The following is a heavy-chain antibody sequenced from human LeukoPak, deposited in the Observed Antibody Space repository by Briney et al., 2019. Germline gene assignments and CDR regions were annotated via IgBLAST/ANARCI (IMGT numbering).Heavy chain of an antibody. V-gene: IGHV3-30*03. D-gene: IGHD3-10*01. Sequence: PGRSLRLSCAASGFTFSSYGMHWVRQAPGKGLEWVAVISYDGSNKYYADSAKGRFTISRDNSKNTLYLQMNSLRAEDTAVYYCARDGNYYGSGRPYYYYGMDVWGQGTTVTVSS. CDR1: GFTFSSYG. J-gene: IGHJ6*02. CDR3: ARDGNYYGSGRPYYYYGMDV. CDR2: ISYDGSNK.